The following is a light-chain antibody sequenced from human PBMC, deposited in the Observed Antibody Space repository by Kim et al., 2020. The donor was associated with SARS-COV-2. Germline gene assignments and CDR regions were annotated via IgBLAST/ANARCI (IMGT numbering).Light chain of an antibody. CDR2: NNN. CDR3: AVWDDSLNGPYV. V-gene: IGLV1-44*01. CDR1: NSNIGRNT. J-gene: IGLJ1*01. Sequence: QSVLTQPPSASGTPGQRVTISCSGSNSNIGRNTINWYQQFPGTAPKLLIYNNNQRPSGVPDRFSGSKSGTSASLAISVLQSEDEAHYYCAVWDDSLNGPYVFGTGTKVTVL.